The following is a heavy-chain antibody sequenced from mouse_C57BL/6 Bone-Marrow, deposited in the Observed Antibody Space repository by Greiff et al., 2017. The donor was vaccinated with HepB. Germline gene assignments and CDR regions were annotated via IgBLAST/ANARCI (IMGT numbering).Heavy chain of an antibody. D-gene: IGHD2-5*01. Sequence: VQLKESGGGLVKPGGSLKLSCAASGFTFSDYGMHWVRQAPEKGLEWVAYISSGSSTIYYADTVKGRFTISRDNAKNTLFLQMTSLRSEDTAMYYCARNYYSNYFDVWGTGTTVTVSS. CDR3: ARNYYSNYFDV. V-gene: IGHV5-17*01. J-gene: IGHJ1*03. CDR1: GFTFSDYG. CDR2: ISSGSSTI.